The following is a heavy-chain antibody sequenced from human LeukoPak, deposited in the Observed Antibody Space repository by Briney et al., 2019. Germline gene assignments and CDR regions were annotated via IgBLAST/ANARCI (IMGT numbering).Heavy chain of an antibody. Sequence: SETLSLTCAVYGGSFSGYYWSWIRQPPGKGLEWIGEINHSGSTNYNPSLKSRVTISVDTSKNQFSLKLSSVTAADTAVYYCARGGRGWSSTCWVDYWGQGTLVTVSS. CDR2: INHSGST. J-gene: IGHJ4*02. CDR3: ARGGRGWSSTCWVDY. CDR1: GGSFSGYY. D-gene: IGHD2-2*01. V-gene: IGHV4-34*01.